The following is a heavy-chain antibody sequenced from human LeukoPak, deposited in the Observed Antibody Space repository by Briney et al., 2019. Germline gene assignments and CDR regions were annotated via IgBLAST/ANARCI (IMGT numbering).Heavy chain of an antibody. CDR2: VSGNNGHT. CDR1: ASTSTNYG. CDR3: ARGHLLSLDY. V-gene: IGHV1-18*04. J-gene: IGHJ4*02. Sequence: ASVKASCQPSASTSTNYGITWVRHPPRHGLEWMGWVSGNNGHTKYAQTLQGRVTMTTDTSTNTAYMELRSLRSDDTAVYYCARGHLLSLDYWGQGTLVTVSS.